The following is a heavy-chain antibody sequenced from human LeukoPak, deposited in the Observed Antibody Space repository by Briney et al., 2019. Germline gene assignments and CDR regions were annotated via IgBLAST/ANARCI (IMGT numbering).Heavy chain of an antibody. D-gene: IGHD3-9*01. Sequence: GGSLRLSCAASGFTFSSYAMSWVRQAPGKGLEWVSAISGSGGSTYYADSVKGRFTISRDNSKNTLYPQMNSLRAEDTAVYYCAKGADYDILTGVVDYWGQGTLVTVSS. CDR1: GFTFSSYA. CDR3: AKGADYDILTGVVDY. V-gene: IGHV3-23*01. CDR2: ISGSGGST. J-gene: IGHJ4*02.